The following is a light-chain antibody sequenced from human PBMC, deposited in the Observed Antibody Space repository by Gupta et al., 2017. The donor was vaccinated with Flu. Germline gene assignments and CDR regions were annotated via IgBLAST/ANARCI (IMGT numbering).Light chain of an antibody. CDR1: SSDVGRHNY. CDR2: EDT. V-gene: IGLV2-14*01. CDR3: SSDTSSSTWV. Sequence: QSALTQPASVSGSPGPSITISCTGTSSDVGRHNYVSWYQQHPGKAPKLIIYEDTNRPSGVSSRFSVSKSGNTASLTISGLQAEDEADYYCSSDTSSSTWVFGGGTKVTVL. J-gene: IGLJ3*02.